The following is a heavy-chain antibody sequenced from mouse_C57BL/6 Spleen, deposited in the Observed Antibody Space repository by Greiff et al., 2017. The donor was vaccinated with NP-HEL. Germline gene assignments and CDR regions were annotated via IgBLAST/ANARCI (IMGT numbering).Heavy chain of an antibody. CDR2: IYPGSGNT. Sequence: VQLQQSEPELVKPGASVKISCKASGYSFTSYYIHWVKQRPGQGLEWIGWIYPGSGNTKYNEKFKGKATLTADTSSSTAYMQLSSLTSEDSAVYYCASDDYDVRFAYWGQGTLVTVSA. D-gene: IGHD2-4*01. J-gene: IGHJ3*01. CDR3: ASDDYDVRFAY. V-gene: IGHV1-66*01. CDR1: GYSFTSYY.